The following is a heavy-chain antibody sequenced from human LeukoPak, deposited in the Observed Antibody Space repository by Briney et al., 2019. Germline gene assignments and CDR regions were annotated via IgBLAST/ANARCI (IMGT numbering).Heavy chain of an antibody. V-gene: IGHV4-34*01. D-gene: IGHD6-6*01. CDR3: ARPDTRSESSSSFGAIDY. CDR1: GGSFSGYY. J-gene: IGHJ4*02. Sequence: PSGALSVTCAVYGGSFSGYYWRWIRPPPGKGLEWMGEINHSGSTNYNPSLMSRVTISVDTSKNQFSLKLSSGTAADTAVYYCARPDTRSESSSSFGAIDYWGQGTLVTVSS. CDR2: INHSGST.